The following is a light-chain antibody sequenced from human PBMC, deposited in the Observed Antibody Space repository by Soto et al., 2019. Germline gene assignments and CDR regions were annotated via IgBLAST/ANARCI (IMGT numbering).Light chain of an antibody. CDR2: AAS. CDR3: QQIYSPPYT. CDR1: QSISSD. V-gene: IGKV1-39*01. Sequence: DIQMTQSPSSLSASVGDRVTITCRASQSISSDLNWYQQKPGKAPKLLVYAASSLQSGVPSRFSGSGAGTDFTLTISSLQPEDFETYYCQQIYSPPYTLGQGTKLEIK. J-gene: IGKJ2*01.